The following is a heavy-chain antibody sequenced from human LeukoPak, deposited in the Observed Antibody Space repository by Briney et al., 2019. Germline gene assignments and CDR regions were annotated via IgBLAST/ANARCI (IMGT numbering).Heavy chain of an antibody. CDR1: GFTFNNYA. D-gene: IGHD2-2*01. J-gene: IGHJ4*02. CDR2: ISGSGDST. Sequence: GGSLRLSCAASGFTFNNYAMTWVRQAPGKGLGWVSAISGSGDSTCYADSVEGRFTISRDNSKNSLYLQMNSLRAEDTAVYYCAKNSRVVVVTPNDYWGQGTLVTVSS. V-gene: IGHV3-23*01. CDR3: AKNSRVVVVTPNDY.